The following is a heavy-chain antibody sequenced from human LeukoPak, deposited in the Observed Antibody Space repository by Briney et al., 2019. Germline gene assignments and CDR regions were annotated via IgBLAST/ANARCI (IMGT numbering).Heavy chain of an antibody. Sequence: PGGSLRLSCAASGFTFSSYWMSWVRQAPGKGLEWVANIKQDGSEKYYVDSVKGRFTISRDNAKNSLYLQMNSLRAEDTAVYYCAKRGVVIRVILVGFHKEAYYFESWGQGALVTVSS. CDR2: IKQDGSEK. J-gene: IGHJ4*02. CDR3: AKRGVVIRVILVGFHKEAYYFES. CDR1: GFTFSSYW. V-gene: IGHV3-7*01. D-gene: IGHD3/OR15-3a*01.